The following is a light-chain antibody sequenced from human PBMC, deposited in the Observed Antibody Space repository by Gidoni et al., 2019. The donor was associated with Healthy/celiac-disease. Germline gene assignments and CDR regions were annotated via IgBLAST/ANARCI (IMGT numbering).Light chain of an antibody. CDR3: QQYGRGLT. V-gene: IGKV3-20*01. Sequence: ETVLPQPPGTLSLSPGERSTLSCRASQSASSSYLAWYQQKPGQAPRLLIYGAYSRATGIPDRFSGSGSGTDFTLTISRLEPEDLEVYYCQQYGRGLTFGGGTKVEIK. CDR2: GAY. CDR1: QSASSSY. J-gene: IGKJ4*01.